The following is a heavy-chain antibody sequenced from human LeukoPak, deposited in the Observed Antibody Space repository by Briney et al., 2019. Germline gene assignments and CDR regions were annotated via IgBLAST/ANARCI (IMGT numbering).Heavy chain of an antibody. Sequence: PGGSLRLSCAASGFMFSNYWMSWVREAPGKGLEWVANIKQNGSEKYYVDSAKGRFTISRDNAKNSLSLQMNSLRAEDTAMYYCARKGLTVIRGVIINHYYYYGMDVWGKGTTVTVSS. V-gene: IGHV3-7*03. CDR1: GFMFSNYW. J-gene: IGHJ6*04. D-gene: IGHD3-10*01. CDR3: ARKGLTVIRGVIINHYYYYGMDV. CDR2: IKQNGSEK.